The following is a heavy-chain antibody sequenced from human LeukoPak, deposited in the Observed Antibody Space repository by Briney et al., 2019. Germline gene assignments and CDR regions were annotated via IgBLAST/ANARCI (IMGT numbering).Heavy chain of an antibody. D-gene: IGHD2-2*02. V-gene: IGHV1-69*05. CDR1: GGTFSSYA. J-gene: IGHJ4*02. Sequence: EASVKVSCKASGGTFSSYAISWVRQAPGQGLEWMGGIIPIFGTANYAQKFQGRVTITTDESTSTAYMELSSLRSEDTAVYYCARERCSSTSCYKGFDYWGQGTLVPVSS. CDR3: ARERCSSTSCYKGFDY. CDR2: IIPIFGTA.